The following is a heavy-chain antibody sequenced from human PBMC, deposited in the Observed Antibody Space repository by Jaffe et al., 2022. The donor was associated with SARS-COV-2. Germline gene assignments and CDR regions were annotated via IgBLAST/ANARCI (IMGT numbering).Heavy chain of an antibody. Sequence: QVQLQESGPGLVKPSETLSLTCTVSGGSISSYYWSWIRQPPGKGLEWIGYIYYSGSTNYNPSLKSRVTISVDTSKNQFSLKLSSVTAADTAVYYCARGYFPPGADYYYDSSGYYYPFDYWGQGTLVTVSS. CDR2: IYYSGST. D-gene: IGHD3-22*01. CDR3: ARGYFPPGADYYYDSSGYYYPFDY. CDR1: GGSISSYY. V-gene: IGHV4-59*01. J-gene: IGHJ4*02.